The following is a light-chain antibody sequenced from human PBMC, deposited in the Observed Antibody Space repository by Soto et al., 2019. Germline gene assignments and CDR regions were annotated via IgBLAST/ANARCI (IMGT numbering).Light chain of an antibody. V-gene: IGKV3-20*01. CDR1: QSVSSSY. Sequence: EIVLTQSPGTLSLSPGERATLSCRASQSVSSSYLAWYQHKPGQAPRLLIYGASSRATGIPDRFSGSGSGTHFTLTISRLEPEDFAVYYCQQYGSSPWTFGQGPKVEIK. J-gene: IGKJ1*01. CDR3: QQYGSSPWT. CDR2: GAS.